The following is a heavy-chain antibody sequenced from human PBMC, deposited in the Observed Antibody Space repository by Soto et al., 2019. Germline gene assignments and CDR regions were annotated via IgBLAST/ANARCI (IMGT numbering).Heavy chain of an antibody. CDR3: ARGDHRLPRYYYYGMDV. D-gene: IGHD2-21*02. CDR1: GGSIGGYY. Sequence: QVQLQESGPGLVKPSETLSLTCTVSGGSIGGYYWSWIRQSPGKGLEYIAYIQYTGNTNYNPSLRGRVVISVDTSKNQFSLKLASVTAADTAVYYCARGDHRLPRYYYYGMDVWGQGTTVTVPS. J-gene: IGHJ6*02. V-gene: IGHV4-59*01. CDR2: IQYTGNT.